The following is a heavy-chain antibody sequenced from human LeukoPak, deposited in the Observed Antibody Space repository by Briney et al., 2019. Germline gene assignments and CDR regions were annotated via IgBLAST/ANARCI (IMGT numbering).Heavy chain of an antibody. Sequence: ASVKVSCKASGGTFSSYAITWVRQAPGQGLEWMGGIIPMFGTTNFAQKFQGRVTMTRDTSTSTVYMELSSLRSENTAVYYCARAGPVGDFWGDFDYWGQGTLVTVSS. CDR3: ARAGPVGDFWGDFDY. CDR1: GGTFSSYA. CDR2: IIPMFGTT. J-gene: IGHJ4*02. D-gene: IGHD3-3*01. V-gene: IGHV1-69*05.